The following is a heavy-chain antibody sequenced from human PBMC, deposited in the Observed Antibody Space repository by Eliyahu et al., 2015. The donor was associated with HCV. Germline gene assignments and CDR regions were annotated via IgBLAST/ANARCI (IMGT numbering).Heavy chain of an antibody. Sequence: EVQLVESGGGLVQPGGSLRLSCAAXGFTFXSXSXNWVRQAPGKGLGWVSYISSSSSTIYYADSVKGRFTISRDNAKNSLYLQMNSLRAEDTAVYYCARDRSYYSGSYYGDAFDIWGQGTMVTVSS. CDR2: ISSSSSTI. D-gene: IGHD1-26*01. V-gene: IGHV3-48*01. CDR1: GFTFXSXS. J-gene: IGHJ3*02. CDR3: ARDRSYYSGSYYGDAFDI.